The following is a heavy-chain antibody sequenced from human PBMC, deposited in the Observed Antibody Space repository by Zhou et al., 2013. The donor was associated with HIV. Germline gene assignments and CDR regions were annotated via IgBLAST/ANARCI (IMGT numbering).Heavy chain of an antibody. CDR3: ARVLFDRGDY. V-gene: IGHV1-18*01. Sequence: QVQLVQSGAEVKKPGASVKVSCKASGYTFNSYTISWVRQAPGQGLEWMGWISGNNGKTKYAQNFQGRVTMTTDTSTSTAYMEVRSLRSDDTAVYYCARVLFDRGDYWGQGTLVTVTS. CDR1: GYTFNSYT. CDR2: ISGNNGKT. J-gene: IGHJ4*02. D-gene: IGHD3-9*01.